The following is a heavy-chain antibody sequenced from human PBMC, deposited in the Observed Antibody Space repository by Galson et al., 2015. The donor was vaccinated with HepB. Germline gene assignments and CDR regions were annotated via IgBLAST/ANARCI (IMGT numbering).Heavy chain of an antibody. CDR2: ISGSGGST. J-gene: IGHJ4*02. V-gene: IGHV3-23*01. D-gene: IGHD6-6*01. CDR1: GFTFSSYA. Sequence: SLRLSCAASGFTFSSYAMSWVRQAPGKGLEWVSAISGSGGSTYYADSVKGRFTISRDNSKNTLYLQMNSLRAEDTAVYYCAKRGQLGQGLDYWGQGTLVTVSS. CDR3: AKRGQLGQGLDY.